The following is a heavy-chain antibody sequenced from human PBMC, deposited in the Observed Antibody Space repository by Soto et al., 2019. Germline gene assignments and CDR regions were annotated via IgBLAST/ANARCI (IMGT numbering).Heavy chain of an antibody. Sequence: GASVKVSCKASGGTFSSYAISWVRQAPGQGLEWMGGIIPIFGTANYAQKFQGRVTITADESTSTAYMELSSLRSEDTAVYYCARMSPQARYYYVMDVWGQGTPVTVS. J-gene: IGHJ6*02. V-gene: IGHV1-69*13. CDR2: IIPIFGTA. CDR3: ARMSPQARYYYVMDV. CDR1: GGTFSSYA.